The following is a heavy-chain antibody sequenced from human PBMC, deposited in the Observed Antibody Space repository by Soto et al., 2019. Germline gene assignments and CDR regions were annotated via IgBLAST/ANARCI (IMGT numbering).Heavy chain of an antibody. CDR3: AREFYYGSASLGVHNAFEI. CDR1: GRAISSRNYF. D-gene: IGHD3-10*01. V-gene: IGHV4-39*02. J-gene: IGHJ3*02. CDR2: IYYSGNT. Sequence: SETLSRTFSYSGRAISSRNYFWGWIRQPPGKGLEWIGSIYYSGNTYYNPSLKSRLSISVDTSKNQFSLKLSSVTAADTAVYYCAREFYYGSASLGVHNAFEIWGQGTMVT.